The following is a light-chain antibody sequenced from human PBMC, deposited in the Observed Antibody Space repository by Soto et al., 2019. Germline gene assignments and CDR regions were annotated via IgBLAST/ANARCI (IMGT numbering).Light chain of an antibody. Sequence: EIVLTQSPATLSLSPGERATLSCRASQSVSSYLAWYQQKSGQAPRLLFYDASNRATGIPARFSGSGSGTDFTLTISSLEPEDFAVYYCQQRGTFGQGTKLEIK. J-gene: IGKJ2*01. CDR2: DAS. CDR1: QSVSSY. V-gene: IGKV3-11*01. CDR3: QQRGT.